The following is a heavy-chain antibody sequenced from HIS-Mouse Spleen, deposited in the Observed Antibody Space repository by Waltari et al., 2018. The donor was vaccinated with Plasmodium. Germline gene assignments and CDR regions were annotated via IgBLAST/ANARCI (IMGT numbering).Heavy chain of an antibody. CDR3: ARVLGYKAAAGTFVEYFQH. J-gene: IGHJ1*01. CDR2: INPNSGGT. CDR1: GYTFTGYY. D-gene: IGHD6-13*01. Sequence: QVQLMQSGAEVKKPGASVKVSCKASGYTFTGYYMHWVRQAPGQGLEWMGWINPNSGGTNYAQKLQGRVTMTRDTSISTAYMELSRLRSDDTAVYYCARVLGYKAAAGTFVEYFQHWGQGTLVTVSS. V-gene: IGHV1-2*02.